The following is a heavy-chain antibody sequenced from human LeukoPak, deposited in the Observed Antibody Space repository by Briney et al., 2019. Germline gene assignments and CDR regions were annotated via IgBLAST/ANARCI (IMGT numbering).Heavy chain of an antibody. J-gene: IGHJ3*02. V-gene: IGHV1-8*03. CDR3: ARLGGEYSSSTDAFDI. CDR1: GYTFTSYD. D-gene: IGHD6-6*01. Sequence: GASVKVSCKASGYTFTSYDINWVRQATGQGLEWMGWMNPNSGNTGYAQKFQGRVTITRNTSISTAYMELSSLRSEDTAVYYCARLGGEYSSSTDAFDIWGQGTMVTVSS. CDR2: MNPNSGNT.